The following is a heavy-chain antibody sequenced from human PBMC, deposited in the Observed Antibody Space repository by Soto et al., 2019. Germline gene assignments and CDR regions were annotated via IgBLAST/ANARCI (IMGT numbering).Heavy chain of an antibody. CDR2: INDSGST. CDR1: GESFSGYY. J-gene: IGHJ6*03. V-gene: IGHV4-34*01. Sequence: QVQLQQRGAGLLKPSETLSLTCVVDGESFSGYYWTWIRQPPGKGLEWIGEINDSGSTNHKPSLKSRVTMSLATSKHQFSLNLRSVTAADTGVYYCAKGGRFPEARYYFLDVWGNGTTVTVSS. CDR3: AKGGRFPEARYYFLDV. D-gene: IGHD3-3*01.